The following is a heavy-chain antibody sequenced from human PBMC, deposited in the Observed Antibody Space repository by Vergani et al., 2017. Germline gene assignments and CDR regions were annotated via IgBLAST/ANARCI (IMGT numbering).Heavy chain of an antibody. CDR2: ISSSSSYI. J-gene: IGHJ4*02. V-gene: IGHV3-21*01. D-gene: IGHD1-26*01. Sequence: EVQLVESGGGLVKPGGSLRLSCAASGFTFSSYSMNWVRQAPGKGLEWVSSISSSSSYISYADSVKGRFTSSRDNAKNSLYLQMNSLRAEDTAVYYCARERVWGGSDIFDYWGQGTLVIVSS. CDR1: GFTFSSYS. CDR3: ARERVWGGSDIFDY.